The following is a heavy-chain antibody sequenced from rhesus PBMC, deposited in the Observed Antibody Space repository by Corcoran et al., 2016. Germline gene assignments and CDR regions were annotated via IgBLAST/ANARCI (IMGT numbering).Heavy chain of an antibody. CDR3: AIYIGYGFGLDS. J-gene: IGHJ6*01. Sequence: QVQLQESGPGLVTPSETLSLTCAVSGVSLSGYYWNWIRQSPGKGLEWIGSVYGGGGRTDYNPTLKGRVTISTDASEIQFSLKLNSVTAADTAIYYCAIYIGYGFGLDSWGQGVAVTVSS. D-gene: IGHD5-36*01. V-gene: IGHV4-160*01. CDR1: GVSLSGYY. CDR2: VYGGGGRT.